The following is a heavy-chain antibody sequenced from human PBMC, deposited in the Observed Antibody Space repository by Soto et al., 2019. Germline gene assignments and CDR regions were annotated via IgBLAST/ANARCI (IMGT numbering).Heavy chain of an antibody. CDR2: ISGSGGST. Sequence: GGSLRLSCAASGFTFSSYAMSWVRQAPGKGLEWVSAISGSGGSTYYADSVKGRLTIARANSKSTLYLQMNSLRAEDTAVYYCAKDRGAYAVTYDYWGQGTLVTVSS. CDR1: GFTFSSYA. CDR3: AKDRGAYAVTYDY. J-gene: IGHJ4*02. V-gene: IGHV3-23*01. D-gene: IGHD3-10*01.